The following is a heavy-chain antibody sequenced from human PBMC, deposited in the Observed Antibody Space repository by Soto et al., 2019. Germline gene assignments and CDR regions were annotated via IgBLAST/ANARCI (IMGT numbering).Heavy chain of an antibody. Sequence: PGGSLRLSCAASGFAFSSYAMSWVRQAPGKGLEWVSAISGSGGSTYYADTVKGRFTISRDNSKNTLYLQMNSLRDEDTAVYYCARDGNRGYDMDVWGQGTTVTVSS. CDR3: ARDGNRGYDMDV. V-gene: IGHV3-23*01. J-gene: IGHJ6*02. CDR1: GFAFSSYA. CDR2: ISGSGGST.